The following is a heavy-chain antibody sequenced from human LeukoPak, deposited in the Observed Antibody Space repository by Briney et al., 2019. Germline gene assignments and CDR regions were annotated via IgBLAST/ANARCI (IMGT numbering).Heavy chain of an antibody. V-gene: IGHV4-4*02. Sequence: SETLSLTCAVSGGSITSSNWWSWVRQPPGKGREGIGEIYHSGRTNYNPSLKSRVTISVDKSKNQFSLKLSSVTAADTSVYYCAKSNGYVLVDIWGQGTMVTVSS. D-gene: IGHD3-22*01. CDR1: GGSITSSNW. CDR3: AKSNGYVLVDI. CDR2: IYHSGRT. J-gene: IGHJ3*02.